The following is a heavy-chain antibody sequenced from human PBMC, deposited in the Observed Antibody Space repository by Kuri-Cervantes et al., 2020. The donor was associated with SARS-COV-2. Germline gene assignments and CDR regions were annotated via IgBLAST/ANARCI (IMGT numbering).Heavy chain of an antibody. CDR2: ISGSGGDT. J-gene: IGHJ3*02. D-gene: IGHD1-26*01. Sequence: GESLKISCVASGFTFSNYALTWVRQALGEGLEWVSAISGSGGDTYYADSVKGRFTISRDSSKNTVYLQMNSLRADDTAVYYCAKGRQISIVGAIGVGDAFDIWGQGTMVTVSS. V-gene: IGHV3-23*01. CDR1: GFTFSNYA. CDR3: AKGRQISIVGAIGVGDAFDI.